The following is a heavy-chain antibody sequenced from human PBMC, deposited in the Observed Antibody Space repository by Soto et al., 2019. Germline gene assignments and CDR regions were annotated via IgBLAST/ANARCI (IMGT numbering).Heavy chain of an antibody. J-gene: IGHJ4*02. CDR2: IRSKANSYAT. V-gene: IGHV3-73*02. Sequence: EVQLVESGGGLVQPGGSLKLSCAASGFTFSGSAMHWVRQASGKGLEWVGRIRSKANSYATAYAASVKGRFTISRDDSKNTAYLQMNSLKTEDTAVYYCGRGSGRYDGILRVDYWGQGTLVTVSS. CDR3: GRGSGRYDGILRVDY. CDR1: GFTFSGSA. D-gene: IGHD2-15*01.